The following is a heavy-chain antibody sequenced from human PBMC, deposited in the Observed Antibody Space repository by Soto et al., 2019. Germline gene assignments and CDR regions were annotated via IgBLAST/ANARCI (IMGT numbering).Heavy chain of an antibody. V-gene: IGHV3-23*01. CDR2: ISGSGGST. Sequence: EVQLLESGGGLVQPGGSLRLSCAASGFTFSSYAMNWVRQAPGKGLEWVSVISGSGGSTYYADSVKGRFTISRDNSKNPLYLPMNRPRAEDPAVYYFAKRTTGWYFNLWGRGTLVTVSS. J-gene: IGHJ2*01. CDR1: GFTFSSYA. CDR3: AKRTTGWYFNL.